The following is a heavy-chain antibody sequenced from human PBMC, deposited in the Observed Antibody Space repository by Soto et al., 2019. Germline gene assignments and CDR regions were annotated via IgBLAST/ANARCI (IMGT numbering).Heavy chain of an antibody. CDR2: IYSGGST. V-gene: IGHV3-66*01. CDR3: ACYHGYNGSDYYYGMDV. Sequence: GGSLRLSCAASGFTVSSNYMSWVRQAPGKGLEWVSVIYSGGSTYYADDDKGRFTISRAKSKNTLYLQMNSLRGEDKAVYYCACYHGYNGSDYYYGMDVWGQGTMVTVSS. D-gene: IGHD5-12*01. CDR1: GFTVSSNY. J-gene: IGHJ6*02.